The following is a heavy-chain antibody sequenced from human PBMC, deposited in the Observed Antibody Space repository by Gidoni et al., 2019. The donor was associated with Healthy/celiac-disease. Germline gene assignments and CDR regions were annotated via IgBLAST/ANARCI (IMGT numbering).Heavy chain of an antibody. V-gene: IGHV1-69*14. CDR2: SIPIFGTA. Sequence: VQLVQSGAEVKKHGFAVKVSCKASGVTLNSSAIIWVRQAPGQGLAWMGGSIPIFGTANYGQRFQGRGTITADKSTGTAYMELRSLRSEDTAVYYCAREKDFWSGYKGAFDIWGQGTRVTVAS. CDR3: AREKDFWSGYKGAFDI. CDR1: GVTLNSSA. D-gene: IGHD3-3*01. J-gene: IGHJ3*02.